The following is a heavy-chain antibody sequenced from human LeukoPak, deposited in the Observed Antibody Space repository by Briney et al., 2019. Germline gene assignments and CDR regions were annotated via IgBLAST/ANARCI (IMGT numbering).Heavy chain of an antibody. V-gene: IGHV1-2*02. D-gene: IGHD3-3*01. J-gene: IGHJ3*02. CDR2: INPNSGGT. CDR1: GYTFTGYY. Sequence: GASVKVSCKASGYTFTGYYMHWVRQAPGQGLEWMGWINPNSGGTNYAQKFQGRVTMTRDTSISTAYMELSRLRSDDTAVYYCARDYDFWSGYGAFDIWGQGTMVTVSS. CDR3: ARDYDFWSGYGAFDI.